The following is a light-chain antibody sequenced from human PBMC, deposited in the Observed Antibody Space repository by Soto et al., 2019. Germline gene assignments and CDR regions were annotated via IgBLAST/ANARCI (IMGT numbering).Light chain of an antibody. V-gene: IGKV1-39*01. Sequence: DIQMTQSPSSLSASVGDRVTITCRASQSISSYLNWYQQKPGKAPKLLIYAASSLQSGIPSRVSGSGSGTDLTFTISSLRPEDFATYYCQQKYSTPSITFGQGTRLEIK. J-gene: IGKJ5*01. CDR2: AAS. CDR3: QQKYSTPSIT. CDR1: QSISSY.